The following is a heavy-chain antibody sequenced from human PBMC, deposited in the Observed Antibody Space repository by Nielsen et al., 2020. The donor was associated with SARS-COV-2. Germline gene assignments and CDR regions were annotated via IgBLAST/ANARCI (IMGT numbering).Heavy chain of an antibody. CDR3: ATSAGAADYYGMDA. Sequence: GESLKISCAASGFTFSSDGMHWVRQAPGKGLEWVALISYDGINKYYADSVKGRFTISRDNSKKTLYLQMNSLRVEDTAVYYCATSAGAADYYGMDAWGQGTTVTVSS. J-gene: IGHJ6*02. D-gene: IGHD1-26*01. CDR2: ISYDGINK. CDR1: GFTFSSDG. V-gene: IGHV3-30*03.